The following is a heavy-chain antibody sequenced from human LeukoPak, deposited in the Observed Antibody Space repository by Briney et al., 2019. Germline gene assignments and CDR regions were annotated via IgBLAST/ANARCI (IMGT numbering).Heavy chain of an antibody. CDR3: ASSPRGTEYFHH. D-gene: IGHD3-10*01. Sequence: ASVKVSCKASGYTFTSHFMNWVRQAPGQGLEWMAIINPADGTKTYAQKFQDRVTLTRDMSTNTVYMELISLRSEDTAVYYCASSPRGTEYFHHWGQGTLVTVSS. J-gene: IGHJ1*01. CDR1: GYTFTSHF. CDR2: INPADGTK. V-gene: IGHV1-46*01.